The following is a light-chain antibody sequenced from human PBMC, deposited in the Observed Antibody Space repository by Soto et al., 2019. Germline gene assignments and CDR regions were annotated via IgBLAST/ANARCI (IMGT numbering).Light chain of an antibody. CDR3: QQWT. V-gene: IGKV1-5*01. CDR1: QSISNW. Sequence: DLPMTQSPSTLSASVGDRVTITCRASQSISNWLAWYQVKPGKAPKVLIYDASTLQRGVPSRFSGTGSGTEFTLTISNLQPDDFATYYCQQWTFGQGTKVEIK. J-gene: IGKJ1*01. CDR2: DAS.